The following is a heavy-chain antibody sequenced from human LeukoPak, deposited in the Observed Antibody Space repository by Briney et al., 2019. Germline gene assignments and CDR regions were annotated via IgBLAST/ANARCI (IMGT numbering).Heavy chain of an antibody. V-gene: IGHV3-23*01. CDR1: GFIFSSYS. Sequence: GGSLRLSCAASGFIFSSYSMSWVRQAPGKGLEWVSVITGSGGNTYYADSVKGRFTISKDNSKNTVYLQMSSLRVDDTSVYYCAKAASSSWPSYYYGMDVWGQGTTVTVSS. CDR2: ITGSGGNT. CDR3: AKAASSSWPSYYYGMDV. J-gene: IGHJ6*02. D-gene: IGHD6-13*01.